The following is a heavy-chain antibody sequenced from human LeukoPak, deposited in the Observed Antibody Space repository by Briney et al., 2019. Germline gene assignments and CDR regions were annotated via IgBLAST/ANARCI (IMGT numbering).Heavy chain of an antibody. CDR2: ISYIGST. V-gene: IGHV4-59*08. CDR3: ARQVVAVAGTGYFDY. Sequence: SETLSLTCTVSGGSISSYYWSWIRQPPGKGLEWIGYISYIGSTNYNPSLKSRVTISVDTSKNQFSLKLNSVTAADTAVYFCARQVVAVAGTGYFDYWGQGTLVTVSS. CDR1: GGSISSYY. J-gene: IGHJ4*02. D-gene: IGHD6-19*01.